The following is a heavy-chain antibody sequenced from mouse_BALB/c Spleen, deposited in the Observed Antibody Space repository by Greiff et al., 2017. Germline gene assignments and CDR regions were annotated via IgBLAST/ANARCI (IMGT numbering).Heavy chain of an antibody. J-gene: IGHJ4*01. CDR1: GFTFSDYY. CDR3: ARDYYYGRNAMDY. V-gene: IGHV5-4*02. CDR2: ISDGGSYT. D-gene: IGHD1-1*01. Sequence: EVQVVESGGGLVKPGGSLKLSCAASGFTFSDYYMYWVRQTPEKRLEWVATISDGGSYTYYPDSVKGRFTISRDNAKNNLYLQMSSLKSEDTAMYYCARDYYYGRNAMDYWGQGTSVTVSS.